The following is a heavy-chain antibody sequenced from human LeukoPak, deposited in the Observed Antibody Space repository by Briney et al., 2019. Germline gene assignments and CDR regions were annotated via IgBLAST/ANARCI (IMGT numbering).Heavy chain of an antibody. CDR1: GFTFGDYA. Sequence: PGRSLRLSCTASGFTFGDYAMSWFRQAPGEGLEWVGFIRSKAHGGTTEYAASAKGRFTISRDDSKSIAYLQMDSLKTEDTAVYYCTRAGRYCSGGSCYSFYWGQGTLVTVSS. V-gene: IGHV3-49*03. D-gene: IGHD2-15*01. CDR3: TRAGRYCSGGSCYSFY. J-gene: IGHJ4*02. CDR2: IRSKAHGGTT.